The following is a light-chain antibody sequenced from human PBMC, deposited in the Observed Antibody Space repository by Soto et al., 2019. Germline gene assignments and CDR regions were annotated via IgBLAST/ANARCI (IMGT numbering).Light chain of an antibody. V-gene: IGLV2-14*01. CDR2: EVR. J-gene: IGLJ3*02. CDR3: SLSTTTSTLV. CDR1: NRDVGSYNL. Sequence: QSVLTQPASVSGSPGQSITIACTGTNRDVGSYNLVSWYQQRPGEAPKLIISEVRNRPSGISYRFTGSKSGNTASLTISGLQAEDEADYFCSLSTTTSTLVFGGGTKVTVL.